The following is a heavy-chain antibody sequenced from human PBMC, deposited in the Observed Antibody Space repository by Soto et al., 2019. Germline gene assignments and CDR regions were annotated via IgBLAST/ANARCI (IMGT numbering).Heavy chain of an antibody. J-gene: IGHJ4*02. CDR2: INPKTRGT. V-gene: IGHV1-2*04. D-gene: IGHD3-9*01. Sequence: ASVKVSYKASGYTFTDYFIHWVRQAPGQGFEWMGWINPKTRGTNYAQKFQGWVTMTRDTSISTAYMELSRLRSDDTAVYYCARGQYYDILTGYYDAFDYWGQGTLVTVSS. CDR1: GYTFTDYF. CDR3: ARGQYYDILTGYYDAFDY.